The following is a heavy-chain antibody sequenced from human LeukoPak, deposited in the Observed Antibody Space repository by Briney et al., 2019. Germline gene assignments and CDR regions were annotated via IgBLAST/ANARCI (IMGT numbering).Heavy chain of an antibody. D-gene: IGHD3-22*01. Sequence: GGSLRLSCAASGFIFSSYSINWVRQAPGKGLEWVSSISSSSSSYIYYADSVKGRFTISRDNAKNSLYLQMNSLRAEDTAVYYCAREYYYDSRAPGAFDIWGQGTMVTVSS. CDR2: ISSSSSSYI. J-gene: IGHJ3*02. CDR3: AREYYYDSRAPGAFDI. CDR1: GFIFSSYS. V-gene: IGHV3-21*01.